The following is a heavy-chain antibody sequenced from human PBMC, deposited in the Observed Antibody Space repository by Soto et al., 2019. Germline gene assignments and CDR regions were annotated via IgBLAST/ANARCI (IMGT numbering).Heavy chain of an antibody. Sequence: QVHLQESGPGLVKPSETLSLTCTVSGASIGSYYWSWIRQPPGKALEWIGYIYDSGSTTYNPSLKSRVTMSVDTSKNQFSLKLRFVTAADTAVYYCARDRNYGGADPWGQGTLVTVSS. CDR2: IYDSGST. CDR3: ARDRNYGGADP. V-gene: IGHV4-59*01. CDR1: GASIGSYY. D-gene: IGHD3-10*01. J-gene: IGHJ5*01.